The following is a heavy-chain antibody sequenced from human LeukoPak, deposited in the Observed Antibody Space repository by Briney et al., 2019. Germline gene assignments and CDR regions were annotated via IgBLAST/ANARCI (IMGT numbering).Heavy chain of an antibody. CDR3: ARSAVAGTEGGN. V-gene: IGHV3-30-3*01. CDR2: ISYDGSNK. Sequence: PGGSLRLSCAASGFTFSSYAMHWVRPAPGKGLEWVAVISYDGSNKYYADSVKGRFTISRDNSKNTLYLQMNSLRAEDTGVYYCARSAVAGTEGGNWGQGTLVTVSS. CDR1: GFTFSSYA. J-gene: IGHJ4*02. D-gene: IGHD6-19*01.